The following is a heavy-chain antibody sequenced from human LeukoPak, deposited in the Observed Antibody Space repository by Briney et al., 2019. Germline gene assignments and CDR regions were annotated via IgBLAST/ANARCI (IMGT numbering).Heavy chain of an antibody. CDR1: GFTFSTYA. D-gene: IGHD4-17*01. V-gene: IGHV3-23*01. CDR2: ISGSGDGT. J-gene: IGHJ2*01. Sequence: GGSLRLSCAASGFTFSTYAMSWVRQAPGKGLEWVSAISGSGDGTYYADSLKGRFTISRDNSKNTLYLQMNSLRAEDTAVYYCAKVYLTTVTISYFDPWGRGTLVTVSS. CDR3: AKVYLTTVTISYFDP.